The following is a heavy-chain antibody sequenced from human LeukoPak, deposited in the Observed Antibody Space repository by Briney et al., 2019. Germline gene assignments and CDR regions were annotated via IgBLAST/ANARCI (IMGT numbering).Heavy chain of an antibody. J-gene: IGHJ4*02. CDR2: IYYSGST. CDR1: GGSVSSGSYY. V-gene: IGHV4-61*01. D-gene: IGHD2-15*01. CDR3: ARDRISLQAFDY. Sequence: PSETLSLTCTVSGGSVSSGSYYWSWIRQPPGKGLEWIGYIYYSGSTNYNPSLKSRVTISVDTSKNQFSLKLSSVTAADTAVYYCARDRISLQAFDYWGQGTLVTVSS.